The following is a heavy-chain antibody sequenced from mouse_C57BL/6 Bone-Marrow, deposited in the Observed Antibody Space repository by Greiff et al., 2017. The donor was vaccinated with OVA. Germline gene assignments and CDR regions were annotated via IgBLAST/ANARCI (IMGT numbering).Heavy chain of an antibody. J-gene: IGHJ4*01. CDR3: ARGDYYYGSSFYAMDY. CDR2: INPSNGGT. D-gene: IGHD1-1*01. CDR1: GYTFTSYW. Sequence: QVQLKQPGTELVKPGASVKLSCKASGYTFTSYWMHWVKQRPGQGLEWIGNINPSNGGTNYNEKFKSKATLTVDKSSSTAYMQLSSLTSEDSAVYYCARGDYYYGSSFYAMDYWGQGTSVTVSS. V-gene: IGHV1-53*01.